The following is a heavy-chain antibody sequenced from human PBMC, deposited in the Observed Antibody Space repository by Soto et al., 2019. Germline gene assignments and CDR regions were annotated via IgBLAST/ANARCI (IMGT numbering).Heavy chain of an antibody. CDR1: GVSISSYY. CDR3: ARDGGWKYFDY. D-gene: IGHD6-19*01. J-gene: IGHJ4*02. Sequence: QVQLQESGQGLVKPSETLSLTCTVSGVSISSYYWSWIRQPPGKGLEWIGYIYYSGSINYNPSLKSRVTISVDTSKNQFSLKLSSVTAADTAVYYCARDGGWKYFDYWGQGILVTVSS. CDR2: IYYSGSI. V-gene: IGHV4-59*01.